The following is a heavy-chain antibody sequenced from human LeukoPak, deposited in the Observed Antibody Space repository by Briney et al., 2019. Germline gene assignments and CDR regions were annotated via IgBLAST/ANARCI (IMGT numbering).Heavy chain of an antibody. D-gene: IGHD2-2*02. CDR2: IVGDSSKT. CDR1: GLTHHDYA. J-gene: IGHJ6*03. V-gene: IGHV3-23*01. Sequence: GGSLRLSCAISGLTHHDYAMTWVRQAPGKGLEWVSTIVGDSSKTYYADSVKGRFTISRDNSNYILFLHMNSLRAEDTAIYYCAKQPYNYYYLDVWGKGTTVTVSS. CDR3: AKQPYNYYYLDV.